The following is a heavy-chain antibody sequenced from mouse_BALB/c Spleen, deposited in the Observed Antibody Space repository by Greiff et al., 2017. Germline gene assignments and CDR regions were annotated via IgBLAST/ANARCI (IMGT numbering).Heavy chain of an antibody. CDR2: IRNKANGYTT. V-gene: IGHV7-3*02. D-gene: IGHD2-14*01. CDR1: GFTFTDYY. J-gene: IGHJ3*01. Sequence: EVQRVESGGGLVQPGGSLRLSCATSGFTFTDYYMSWVRQPPGKALEWLGFIRNKANGYTTEYSASVKGRFTISRDNSQSILYLQMNTLRAEDSATYYCARERYDTAYWGQGTLVTVSA. CDR3: ARERYDTAY.